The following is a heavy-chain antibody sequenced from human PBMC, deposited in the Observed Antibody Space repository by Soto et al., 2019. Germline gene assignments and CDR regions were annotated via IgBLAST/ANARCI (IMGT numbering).Heavy chain of an antibody. Sequence: EVQLVESGGGLVQPGGSLRLSCAASGFTFSSYWMSWVRQAPGKGLEWVANIKQDGSEKYYVDSVKGRFTISRDNAKNSLYLQMNSLRAEDTAVYYCARGGGYYDSSGYYRVLWGQGTLVTVSS. CDR3: ARGGGYYDSSGYYRVL. V-gene: IGHV3-7*01. CDR1: GFTFSSYW. J-gene: IGHJ4*02. D-gene: IGHD3-22*01. CDR2: IKQDGSEK.